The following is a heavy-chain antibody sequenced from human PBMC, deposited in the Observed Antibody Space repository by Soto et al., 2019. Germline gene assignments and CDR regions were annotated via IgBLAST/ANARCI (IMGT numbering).Heavy chain of an antibody. CDR2: ISSSSSYI. Sequence: EVQLVESGGGLVKPGGSLRLSCAASGFTFSSYSMNWVRQAPGKGLEWVSSISSSSSYIYYADSVKGRFTISRDNAKNSLSLQMNSVRAEDTAVYYCARGLGWYFDLWGRGTLVTVSS. CDR1: GFTFSSYS. CDR3: ARGLGWYFDL. V-gene: IGHV3-21*01. J-gene: IGHJ2*01.